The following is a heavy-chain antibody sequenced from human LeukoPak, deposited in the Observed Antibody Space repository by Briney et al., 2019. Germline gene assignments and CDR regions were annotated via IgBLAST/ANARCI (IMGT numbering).Heavy chain of an antibody. Sequence: ASVKVSCKASGYTFTGYYMHWVRQPPGQGLEWMGWINPNSGGTNYAQKFQGRGTMTRDTSISTAYMELRRLRSDDTAVYYFARGWFGGLDPWGQGTLVTVSS. CDR3: ARGWFGGLDP. CDR2: INPNSGGT. V-gene: IGHV1-2*02. J-gene: IGHJ5*02. CDR1: GYTFTGYY. D-gene: IGHD3-10*01.